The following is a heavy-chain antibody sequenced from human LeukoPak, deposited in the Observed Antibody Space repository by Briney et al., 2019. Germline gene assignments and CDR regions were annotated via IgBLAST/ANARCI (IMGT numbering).Heavy chain of an antibody. V-gene: IGHV4-4*07. CDR1: GGSISSYY. D-gene: IGHD1-26*01. Sequence: RASETLSLTCTVSGGSISSYYWSWIRQPAGKGLEWIGRIYTSGSTNYNPSLKSRVTMSVDTSKNQFSLKLSSVTAADTAVYYCARDDTTRTWGYYYYYMDVWGKGTTVTVSS. CDR2: IYTSGST. CDR3: ARDDTTRTWGYYYYYMDV. J-gene: IGHJ6*03.